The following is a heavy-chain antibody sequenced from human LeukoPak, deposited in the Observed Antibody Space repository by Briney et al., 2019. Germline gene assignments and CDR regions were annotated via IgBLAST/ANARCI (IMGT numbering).Heavy chain of an antibody. J-gene: IGHJ4*02. CDR3: AKAYGSGSYYYFDY. D-gene: IGHD3-10*01. CDR1: GFTFDDYA. V-gene: IGHV3-9*03. Sequence: GGSLRLSCAASGFTFDDYAMHWVRQAPGKGLEWVSGISWNSGSIGYADSVKGRFTISRDNAKNSLYLQMNSLRAEDMALYYCAKAYGSGSYYYFDYWGQGTLVTVSS. CDR2: ISWNSGSI.